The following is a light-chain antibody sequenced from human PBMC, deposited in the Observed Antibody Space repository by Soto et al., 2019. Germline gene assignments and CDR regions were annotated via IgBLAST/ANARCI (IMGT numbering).Light chain of an antibody. CDR3: QHYNSYSEA. CDR2: KAS. CDR1: QSIGSR. Sequence: IQMTQSPSTLSASVGDRVTITCRASQSIGSRVAWYQQQPGKAAKLLIYKASTLESGVPSRFSGTGSETEFTLTISSLQPDDFATYYCQHYNSYSEAFGQGTKV. J-gene: IGKJ1*01. V-gene: IGKV1-5*03.